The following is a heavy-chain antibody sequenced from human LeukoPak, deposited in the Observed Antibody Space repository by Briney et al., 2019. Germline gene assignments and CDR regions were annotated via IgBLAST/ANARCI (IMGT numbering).Heavy chain of an antibody. J-gene: IGHJ6*03. CDR2: IYRSGST. D-gene: IGHD1-26*01. CDR1: GGSIGNYY. CDR3: ARGVESGNYPLYYYYYMDV. V-gene: IGHV4-4*07. Sequence: PSETLSLTCTVSGGSIGNYYWHWIRQPAGKGLEWIGRIYRSGSTNYTPSLKSRVTMSVDTSKNQFSLNLSSVTAADTAVYYCARGVESGNYPLYYYYYMDVWGKGTTVTVSS.